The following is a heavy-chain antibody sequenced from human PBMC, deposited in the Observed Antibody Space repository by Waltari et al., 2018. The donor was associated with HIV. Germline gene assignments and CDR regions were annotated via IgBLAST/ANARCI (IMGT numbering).Heavy chain of an antibody. V-gene: IGHV1-18*01. Sequence: QVQLVQSGAQVKKPGASVKVSCKASGYPFTTYGITWVRQAPGQGLEWLGRIGTYNGNADFAPKTQVRIHLTIDTSTSTAYMELTSLRSDDTAVYYCARSHCAVTSCGSIDYWGQGTLVTVSS. J-gene: IGHJ4*02. CDR1: GYPFTTYG. CDR3: ARSHCAVTSCGSIDY. D-gene: IGHD4-17*01. CDR2: IGTYNGNA.